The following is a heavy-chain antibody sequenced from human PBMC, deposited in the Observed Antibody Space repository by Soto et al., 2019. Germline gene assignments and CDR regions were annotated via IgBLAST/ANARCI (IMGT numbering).Heavy chain of an antibody. Sequence: GGSLRLSCAASGFTFSSYGMHWVRQAPGKGLEWVAVISYDGSNKYYADSVKGRFTISRDNSKNTLYLQMNSLRAEDTAVYYCAKDQRERSTVSNNYYYYGMDVWGQGTTVTVSS. CDR3: AKDQRERSTVSNNYYYYGMDV. CDR2: ISYDGSNK. D-gene: IGHD4-17*01. J-gene: IGHJ6*02. CDR1: GFTFSSYG. V-gene: IGHV3-30*18.